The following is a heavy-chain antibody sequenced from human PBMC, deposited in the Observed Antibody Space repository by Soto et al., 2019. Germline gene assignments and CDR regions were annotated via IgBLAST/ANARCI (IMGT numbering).Heavy chain of an antibody. CDR3: ARDQQWLVRFYFDF. V-gene: IGHV3-33*01. J-gene: IGHJ4*02. CDR1: GFTFSSYG. CDR2: IWYDGSNK. D-gene: IGHD6-19*01. Sequence: QVPLVESGGGVVQPGNSLRLSCAASGFTFSSYGMHWVRQAPGKGLEWVAVIWYDGSNKYYADSVKGRFTISRDNSKNTLYLQMNSLRAEDTAVYYCARDQQWLVRFYFDFWGQGTLVTVSS.